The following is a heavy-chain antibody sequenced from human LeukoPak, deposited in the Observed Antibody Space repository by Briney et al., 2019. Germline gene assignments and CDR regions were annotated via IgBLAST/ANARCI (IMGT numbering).Heavy chain of an antibody. Sequence: GGPLRLSCATSGFTFSSYTMNWVRQARGEGLEWVSSITSSSDIYYADSVKGRFTISRDNAQNSLYLEMNSLGAEDTAVYYCARQFGGSYGYWGQGTLVTVSS. J-gene: IGHJ4*02. D-gene: IGHD1-26*01. V-gene: IGHV3-21*01. CDR1: GFTFSSYT. CDR2: ITSSSDI. CDR3: ARQFGGSYGY.